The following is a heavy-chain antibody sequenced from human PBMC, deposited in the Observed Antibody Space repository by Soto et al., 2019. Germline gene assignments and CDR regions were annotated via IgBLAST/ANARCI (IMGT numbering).Heavy chain of an antibody. V-gene: IGHV5-51*01. CDR1: GYSFTSYW. CDR3: AVRIAALSQGRQDDY. CDR2: IYPGDSDT. J-gene: IGHJ4*02. Sequence: GESLKISCKGSGYSFTSYWIGWVRQMPGKGLEWMGIIYPGDSDTRYSPSFQGQVTISADKSISTAYLQWSSLKASDTAMYYCAVRIAALSQGRQDDYWGQRTLVTVSS. D-gene: IGHD6-6*01.